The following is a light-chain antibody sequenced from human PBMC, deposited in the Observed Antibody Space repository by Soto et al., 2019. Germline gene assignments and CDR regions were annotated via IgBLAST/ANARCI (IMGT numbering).Light chain of an antibody. Sequence: QLVLTQSSSASASLGSSVKLTCTLSSGHSSYIIAWHQQQPGKAPRYLMKLEGSGSYNKGSGVPDRFSGSSSGADRYLTISNLPFEEEADYYCETWDSNTRVFGTGTKVTVL. V-gene: IGLV4-60*02. J-gene: IGLJ1*01. CDR2: LEGSGSY. CDR3: ETWDSNTRV. CDR1: SGHSSYI.